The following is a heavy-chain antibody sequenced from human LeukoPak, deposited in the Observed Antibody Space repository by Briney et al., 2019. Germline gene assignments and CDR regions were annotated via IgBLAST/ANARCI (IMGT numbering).Heavy chain of an antibody. CDR2: FDPEDGET. V-gene: IGHV1-24*01. J-gene: IGHJ4*02. D-gene: IGHD1-1*01. CDR3: AAAPRGQLERPGY. Sequence: ASVKVSFKVSGYTLTELPMHWVRHAPGKGLEWVGGFDPEDGETIYAQKFQGRVTMTEDTSTDTAYMEVSSLRSEDTAVYYCAAAPRGQLERPGYWGQGTLVTVSS. CDR1: GYTLTELP.